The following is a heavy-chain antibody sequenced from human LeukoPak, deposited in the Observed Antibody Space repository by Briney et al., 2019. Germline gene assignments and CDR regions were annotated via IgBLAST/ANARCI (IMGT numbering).Heavy chain of an antibody. CDR3: ARGGRYYDSSGYYPFDY. CDR1: GGSISSSSYY. D-gene: IGHD3-22*01. Sequence: PSETLSLTCTVSGGSISSSSYYWGSIRQPPGKGMGWIGRIYYSGSTYYNPSLKSRVTISVDTSKNQFSLKLSSVTAADTAVYYCARGGRYYDSSGYYPFDYWGQGTLVTVSS. CDR2: IYYSGST. J-gene: IGHJ4*02. V-gene: IGHV4-39*01.